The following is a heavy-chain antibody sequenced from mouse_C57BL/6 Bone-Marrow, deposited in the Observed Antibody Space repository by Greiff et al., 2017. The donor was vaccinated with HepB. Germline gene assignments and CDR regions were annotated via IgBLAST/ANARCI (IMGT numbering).Heavy chain of an antibody. CDR2: ISDGGSYT. J-gene: IGHJ3*01. CDR3: ARARGQAFAY. V-gene: IGHV5-4*01. D-gene: IGHD3-3*01. Sequence: EVQLVESGGGLVKPGGSLKLSCAASGFTFSSYAMSWVRQTPEKRLEWVATISDGGSYTYYPDNVKGRFTISRDNAKNNLYLQMSHLKSEDTAMYYCARARGQAFAYWGQGTLVTVSA. CDR1: GFTFSSYA.